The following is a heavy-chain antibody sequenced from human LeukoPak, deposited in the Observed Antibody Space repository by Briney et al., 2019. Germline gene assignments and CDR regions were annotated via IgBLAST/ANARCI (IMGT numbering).Heavy chain of an antibody. J-gene: IGHJ5*02. CDR2: IRYDGSNK. D-gene: IGHD2-2*01. CDR3: AKDSRQYLKWFDP. V-gene: IGHV3-30*02. Sequence: GGSLRLSCAASGFTFSSFGMHWLRQAPGKGLEWVAFIRYDGSNKYYADSVKGRFTISRDNSRDTLYLQMNSLRPEDTAVYYCAKDSRQYLKWFDPWGQGTLVTVSS. CDR1: GFTFSSFG.